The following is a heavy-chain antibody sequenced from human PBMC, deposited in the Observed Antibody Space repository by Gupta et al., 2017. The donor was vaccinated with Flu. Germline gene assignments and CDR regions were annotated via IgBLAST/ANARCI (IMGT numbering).Heavy chain of an antibody. V-gene: IGHV4-4*08. CDR2: MHTHGSI. D-gene: IGHD1-20*01. J-gene: IGHJ2*01. CDR1: GVSISTYY. Sequence: QVQLQESGPRLVKLSEHLSLTCTVSGVSISTYYWSCIRQPPGKGLEWIGDMHTHGSINYNPSLKGRVTMSGDTSKNQLSLKLPSVTAADTAVYYCARPHNWARGPDWYGDLWGRGTLVIVSS. CDR3: ARPHNWARGPDWYGDL.